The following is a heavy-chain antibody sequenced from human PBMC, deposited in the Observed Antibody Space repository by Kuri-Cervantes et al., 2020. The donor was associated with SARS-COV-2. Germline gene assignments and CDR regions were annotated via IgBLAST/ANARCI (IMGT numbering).Heavy chain of an antibody. D-gene: IGHD2-21*02. J-gene: IGHJ4*02. Sequence: ASVKVSCKASGYTFTSYGISWVRQAPGQGLEWMGWISAYNGNTNYAQKLQGRVTMTTDTSTSTAYMELRSLRSDDTAVYYCAKDSIVVVTASLDYWGQGTLVTVSS. V-gene: IGHV1-18*01. CDR2: ISAYNGNT. CDR1: GYTFTSYG. CDR3: AKDSIVVVTASLDY.